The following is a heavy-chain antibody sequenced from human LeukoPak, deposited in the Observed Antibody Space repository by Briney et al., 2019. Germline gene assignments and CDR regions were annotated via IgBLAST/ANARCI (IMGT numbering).Heavy chain of an antibody. CDR2: ISSSSTAI. V-gene: IGHV3-48*01. CDR3: AREYSSSSGRAFDI. D-gene: IGHD6-6*01. Sequence: GGSRRLSCAASGFSFTIYTMNWVRQAPGKGLEWDSYISSSSTAIYYADSVKGRFTISRDNAKNSLSLQMNSLRAEDTAVYYCAREYSSSSGRAFDIWGQGTMVTVSS. CDR1: GFSFTIYT. J-gene: IGHJ3*02.